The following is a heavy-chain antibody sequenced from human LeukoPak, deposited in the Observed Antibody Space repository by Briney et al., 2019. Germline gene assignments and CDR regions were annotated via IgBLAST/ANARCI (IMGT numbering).Heavy chain of an antibody. CDR1: GGSISSGGYY. CDR2: IYYSGST. J-gene: IGHJ6*02. Sequence: SETLSLTCTVSGGSISSGGYYWSWIRQHPGKGLEWIGYIYYSGSTYYNPSLKSRVTISVDTSKNQFSLKLSSVTAADTAVYYCARDIDYDRSGLESLGMDVWGQGTTVTVSS. V-gene: IGHV4-31*03. D-gene: IGHD3-22*01. CDR3: ARDIDYDRSGLESLGMDV.